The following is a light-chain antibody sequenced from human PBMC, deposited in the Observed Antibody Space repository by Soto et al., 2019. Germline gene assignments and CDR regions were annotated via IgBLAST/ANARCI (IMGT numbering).Light chain of an antibody. CDR2: EVS. J-gene: IGLJ1*01. CDR1: SSDVGGSNY. Sequence: QSALTQPPSASGSPGQSVTISCSGTSSDVGGSNYVSWYRQHPGKAPKLIIYEVSKRPSGVPDRFSGSKSGNTASLTVSGLQAEDEADYYCSSYAGSNNYVFGTGTKVTVL. CDR3: SSYAGSNNYV. V-gene: IGLV2-8*01.